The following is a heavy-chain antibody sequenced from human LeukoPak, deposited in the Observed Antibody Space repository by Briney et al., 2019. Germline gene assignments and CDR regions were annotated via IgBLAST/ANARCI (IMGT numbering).Heavy chain of an antibody. CDR3: ARIRADSSGYYYKYFDF. V-gene: IGHV3-48*03. J-gene: IGHJ4*02. D-gene: IGHD3-22*01. Sequence: GGSLRLSCVVSGFTFSIYEMNWVRQAPGKGLECVSYISSGGGTIYYADSVKGRFTISRDNAKNSLYLQMNSLRAEDTAVYYCARIRADSSGYYYKYFDFWGQGTLVTVSS. CDR2: ISSGGGTI. CDR1: GFTFSIYE.